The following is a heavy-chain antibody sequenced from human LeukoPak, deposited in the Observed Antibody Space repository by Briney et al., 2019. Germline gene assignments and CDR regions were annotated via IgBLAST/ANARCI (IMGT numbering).Heavy chain of an antibody. D-gene: IGHD3-22*01. V-gene: IGHV4-59*01. CDR2: IYYSGST. Sequence: SKALSLTCTVSGGSISSYYWSWIRQPPGKGLEWIGYIYYSGSTNYNPSLKSRVTISVDTSKNQFSLKLSSVTAAGTAVYYCARAPGSSSGHYFDYWGQGTLVTVSS. J-gene: IGHJ4*02. CDR3: ARAPGSSSGHYFDY. CDR1: GGSISSYY.